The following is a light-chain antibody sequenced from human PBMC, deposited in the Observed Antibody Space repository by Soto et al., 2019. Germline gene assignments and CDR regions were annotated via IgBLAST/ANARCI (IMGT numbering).Light chain of an antibody. CDR3: HQYNSYPWT. Sequence: DIQMTQSPSTLSASVGDRVTITCRASQSVNSWLAWYQQKPGKPPKLLIYRSSALESGVPSRFSGSGSVTEFTLTISSLQPDDFATYYCHQYNSYPWTFGQGTKVEI. V-gene: IGKV1-5*03. J-gene: IGKJ1*01. CDR2: RSS. CDR1: QSVNSW.